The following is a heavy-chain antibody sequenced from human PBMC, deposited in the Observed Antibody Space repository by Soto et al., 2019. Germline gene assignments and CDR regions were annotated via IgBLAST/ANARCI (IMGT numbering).Heavy chain of an antibody. CDR2: IIPIFGTA. CDR3: ARLRLAAAGNNWFDP. D-gene: IGHD6-13*01. V-gene: IGHV1-69*13. CDR1: GGTFSSYA. J-gene: IGHJ5*02. Sequence: ASVKVSCKASGGTFSSYAISWVRQAPGQGLEWMGGIIPIFGTANYAQKFQGRVTITADESTSTAYMELSSLRSEDTAVYYCARLRLAAAGNNWFDPWGQGTLVTVSS.